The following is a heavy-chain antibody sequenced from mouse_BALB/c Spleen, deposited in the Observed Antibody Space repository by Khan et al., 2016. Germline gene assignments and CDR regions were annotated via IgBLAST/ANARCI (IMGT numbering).Heavy chain of an antibody. V-gene: IGHV1-54*01. Sequence: VKLLESGAELVRPGTSVKVSCKASGYAFTNYLIEWVKQRPGPGLEWIGVINPGSGGTNYNEKFKGKAALTADKSSSTANMQLRRLAADDLAVYFCARYDGNYYAMDYLGQGTSFTDSS. D-gene: IGHD2-3*01. CDR3: ARYDGNYYAMDY. CDR1: GYAFTNYL. CDR2: INPGSGGT. J-gene: IGHJ4*01.